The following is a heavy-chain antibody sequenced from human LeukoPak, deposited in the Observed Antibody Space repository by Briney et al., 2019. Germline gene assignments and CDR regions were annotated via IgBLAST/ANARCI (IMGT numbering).Heavy chain of an antibody. J-gene: IGHJ4*02. V-gene: IGHV1-18*01. Sequence: ASVKVSCKASGYSFTSYGLSWVRQAPGQGLEWMGWISAYNGNTNYVQKLQGRVTMTTDTSTSTAYMELRSLRSDDTAVYYCASEGGGTPYYFDSWGQGTLVTVSS. D-gene: IGHD1-14*01. CDR2: ISAYNGNT. CDR1: GYSFTSYG. CDR3: ASEGGGTPYYFDS.